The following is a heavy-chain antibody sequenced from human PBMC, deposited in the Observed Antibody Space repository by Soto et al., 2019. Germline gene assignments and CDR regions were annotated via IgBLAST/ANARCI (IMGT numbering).Heavy chain of an antibody. Sequence: EVQLVESGGGSVQPGGSLRLSCAASGFTFNTWMHWVRQAPGKGLVWLSRINSDGSSVTYADSVKGRFIISRDNAKDTLYLQMNSRTAEDTAIYYCTRGASGYGNFDYWGPGVLVTVSS. D-gene: IGHD6-13*01. V-gene: IGHV3-74*03. CDR2: INSDGSSV. J-gene: IGHJ4*02. CDR3: TRGASGYGNFDY. CDR1: GFTFNTW.